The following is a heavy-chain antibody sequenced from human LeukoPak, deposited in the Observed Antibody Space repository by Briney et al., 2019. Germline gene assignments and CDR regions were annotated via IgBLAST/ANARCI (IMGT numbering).Heavy chain of an antibody. D-gene: IGHD2-21*02. CDR3: SREFPICGADCFSGVFDI. Sequence: ASVKVSCKASGYTFSSYGINWVRQAPGQGLEWMGWISVINNANTRYAQNFQGRLTMTTDTSTTTAYMELRSLRSDDTAVYYCSREFPICGADCFSGVFDIWGQGTMVTVS. V-gene: IGHV1-18*01. CDR1: GYTFSSYG. J-gene: IGHJ3*02. CDR2: ISVINNANT.